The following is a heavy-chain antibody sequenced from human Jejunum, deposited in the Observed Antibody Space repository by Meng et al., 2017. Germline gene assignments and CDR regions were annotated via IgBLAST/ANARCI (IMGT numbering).Heavy chain of an antibody. CDR2: IYSDETTT. Sequence: GESLKISCAASGFTFSNYWMHWVRQAPGKGLVWVARIYSDETTTNYADSVKGRFTNSRDNAKNTLYLQMSSLRADDTALYYCVRRAEGGGYYDDWGQGRLVTVSS. CDR3: VRRAEGGGYYDD. J-gene: IGHJ4*02. D-gene: IGHD2-15*01. V-gene: IGHV3-74*01. CDR1: GFTFSNYW.